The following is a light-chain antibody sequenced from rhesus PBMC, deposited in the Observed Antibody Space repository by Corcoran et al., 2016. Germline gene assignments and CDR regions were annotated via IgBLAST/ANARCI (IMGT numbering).Light chain of an antibody. CDR1: QSVSSG. V-gene: IGKV3-24*01. Sequence: EIVMTQSPATLSLSPGERATLSCRASQSVSSGLAWYQQKPGQAPTLLIFGTSRRATGIPDRFSGRGSATDFTLTISSLEPEDVAVYYCLHHSNWVTFGGGTKVELK. J-gene: IGKJ4*01. CDR3: LHHSNWVT. CDR2: GTS.